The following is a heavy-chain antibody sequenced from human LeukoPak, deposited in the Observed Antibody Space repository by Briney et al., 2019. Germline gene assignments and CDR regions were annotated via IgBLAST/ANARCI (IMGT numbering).Heavy chain of an antibody. D-gene: IGHD3-3*01. V-gene: IGHV3-23*01. CDR3: AKDQYYDFWSGYFV. J-gene: IGHJ4*02. Sequence: PGGSLRLSCAASGFTFSSYAMSWVRQAPGKGLEWVSAISGSGGSTYYADSVKGRFTISRDNSKNTLYLQMNSLRAEDTAVYYCAKDQYYDFWSGYFVWGQGTLVTVSS. CDR2: ISGSGGST. CDR1: GFTFSSYA.